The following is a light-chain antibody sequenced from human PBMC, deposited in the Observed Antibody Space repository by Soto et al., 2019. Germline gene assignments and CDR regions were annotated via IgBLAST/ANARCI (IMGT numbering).Light chain of an antibody. J-gene: IGKJ1*01. CDR1: QSVRSN. CDR3: QQYQDWPT. Sequence: EIVMTQSPATLSVSPGERATLSCRASQSVRSNLAWYQQTPGQAPRLLIYGASTRATGIPARFSGSGSGAEFTLTISSLQSEDFAIFYCQQYQDWPTFGQGTRVEI. V-gene: IGKV3-15*01. CDR2: GAS.